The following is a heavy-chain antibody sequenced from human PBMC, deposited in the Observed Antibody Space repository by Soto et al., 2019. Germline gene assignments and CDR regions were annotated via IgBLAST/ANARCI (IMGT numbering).Heavy chain of an antibody. V-gene: IGHV4-39*01. CDR1: GGSISSSSYY. Sequence: PSETLSLTCTVSGGSISSSSYYWGWIRQPPGKGLEWIGSIYYSGSTYYNPSLKSRVTISVDTSKNQFSLKLSSVTAADTAVYYCARGEPYYYDSSGPRVAFDPWGQGTLVTVSS. J-gene: IGHJ5*02. CDR3: ARGEPYYYDSSGPRVAFDP. CDR2: IYYSGST. D-gene: IGHD3-22*01.